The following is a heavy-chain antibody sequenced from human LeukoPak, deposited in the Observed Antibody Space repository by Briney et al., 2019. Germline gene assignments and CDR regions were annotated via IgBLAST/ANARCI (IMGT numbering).Heavy chain of an antibody. V-gene: IGHV3-74*01. CDR3: ARAYYDSIGRYFDS. CDR2: INSDGNST. D-gene: IGHD3-22*01. Sequence: GGSLRLSSAASGFTLNRYWMHWVGQAPGKGVRWVSRINSDGNSTSYADSGKGRFTISRDKAKNTIYLQMNSLRAEDTAVYYCARAYYDSIGRYFDSSGQGTLVTVSS. J-gene: IGHJ4*02. CDR1: GFTLNRYW.